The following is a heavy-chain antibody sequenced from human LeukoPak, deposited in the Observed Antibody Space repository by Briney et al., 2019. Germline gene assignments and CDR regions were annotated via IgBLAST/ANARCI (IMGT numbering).Heavy chain of an antibody. CDR2: ISGSGGNT. CDR3: AKEAGDWPHNWFDP. CDR1: GFTFSSHW. D-gene: IGHD2-21*02. Sequence: GGSLRLSCAASGFTFSSHWMSWVRQDPGKGLEWASAISGSGGNTYYADSVKRRFTISRDTSKNTLYLQMNSLRAEDTAFNYCAKEAGDWPHNWFDPWGQGTLVTVSS. J-gene: IGHJ5*02. V-gene: IGHV3-23*01.